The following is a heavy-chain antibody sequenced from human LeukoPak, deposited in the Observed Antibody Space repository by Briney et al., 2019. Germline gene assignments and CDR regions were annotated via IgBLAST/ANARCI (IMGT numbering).Heavy chain of an antibody. V-gene: IGHV1-2*02. CDR2: INPNNGGT. D-gene: IGHD2-15*01. CDR1: GYTFNGYY. CDR3: ARDKVGGSNDF. Sequence: GASVKVSCKSSGYTFNGYYMHWVRQAPGQGLEWMGWINPNNGGTKYAQNFQGRVTMTRDTSISTAYMELDRLRFDDTAVYYCARDKVGGSNDFWGQGTLVTVSS. J-gene: IGHJ4*02.